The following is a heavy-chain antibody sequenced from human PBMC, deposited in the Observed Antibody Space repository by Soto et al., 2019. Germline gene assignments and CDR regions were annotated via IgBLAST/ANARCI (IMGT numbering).Heavy chain of an antibody. V-gene: IGHV1-69*12. CDR1: GGTFSSYA. Sequence: QVQLVQSGAEVKKPGSSVKVSCKASGGTFSSYAISWVRQAPGQGLEWMGGIIPIFDTTNYAQKFQGRVTITADESTRTAYMELSSLRSEDTAVYYCARHDCIISSCYSYYYDVMDVWGQGPKVTVSS. J-gene: IGHJ6*02. CDR2: IIPIFDTT. D-gene: IGHD2-2*01. CDR3: ARHDCIISSCYSYYYDVMDV.